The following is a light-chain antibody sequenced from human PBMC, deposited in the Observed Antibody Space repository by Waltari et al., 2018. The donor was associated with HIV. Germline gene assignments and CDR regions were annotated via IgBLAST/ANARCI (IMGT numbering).Light chain of an antibody. CDR2: SIS. Sequence: DIQMTQSPSPLSAFVGDTVTITCRTSQTITNYLNWYQQKPGEAPTLLIYSISTLQSGVPSRIRGSGSGTNFTLTINNLQPEDIATYFCQQSYTTLPYTFGQGTKVEVK. CDR3: QQSYTTLPYT. V-gene: IGKV1-39*01. CDR1: QTITNY. J-gene: IGKJ2*01.